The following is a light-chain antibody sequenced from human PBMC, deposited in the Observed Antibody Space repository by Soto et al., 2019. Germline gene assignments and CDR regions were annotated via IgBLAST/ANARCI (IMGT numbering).Light chain of an antibody. CDR2: AAS. CDR3: QMYNNWPPRYT. Sequence: EIVMTQSPATLSVSPGERATLSCRATQSVDNSLAWYQKRPGQPPRLLIYAASTRPPGTPVRFSGSGSGTEFALTISSLQSEDFAVYYCQMYNNWPPRYTFGPGTKLEIK. CDR1: QSVDNS. J-gene: IGKJ2*01. V-gene: IGKV3-15*01.